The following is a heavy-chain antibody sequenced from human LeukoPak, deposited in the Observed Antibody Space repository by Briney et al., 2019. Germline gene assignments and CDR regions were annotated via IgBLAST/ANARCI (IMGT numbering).Heavy chain of an antibody. J-gene: IGHJ5*02. CDR3: AREVTTMVRGVIFSLWFDP. V-gene: IGHV4-4*07. CDR1: GGSISSYY. D-gene: IGHD3-10*01. Sequence: PSETLSLTCTVSGGSISSYYWSWIRQPAGKGLEWIGRIYTSGSTNYNPSLKSRVTMSVDTSKNQFSLKLSSATAADTAVYYCAREVTTMVRGVIFSLWFDPWGQGTLVTVSS. CDR2: IYTSGST.